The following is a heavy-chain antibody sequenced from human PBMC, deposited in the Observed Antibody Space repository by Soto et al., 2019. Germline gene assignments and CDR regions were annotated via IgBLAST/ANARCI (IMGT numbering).Heavy chain of an antibody. Sequence: PSETLSLTCTVSGGSISGYYWSWIRQPPGKGLEWIAYIYYSGSTNYNPSLKSRVAISVDTSKNQFSLKLSSVTAADTAVYYCARDREAPTYYYDSSGRTGFDYWGQGTLVTVSS. CDR2: IYYSGST. CDR3: ARDREAPTYYYDSSGRTGFDY. J-gene: IGHJ4*02. D-gene: IGHD3-22*01. CDR1: GGSISGYY. V-gene: IGHV4-59*01.